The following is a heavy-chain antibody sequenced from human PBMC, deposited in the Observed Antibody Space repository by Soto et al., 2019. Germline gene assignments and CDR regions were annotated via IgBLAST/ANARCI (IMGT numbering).Heavy chain of an antibody. D-gene: IGHD3-3*01. CDR2: INPNSGGT. CDR1: GYTFTGYY. J-gene: IGHJ6*02. V-gene: IGHV1-2*04. CDR3: ARGRVLRFLEWSYYYYYYGMDV. Sequence: GASVKVSCKXSGYTFTGYYMHWVRQAPGQGLEWMGWINPNSGGTNYAQKFQGWVTMTRDTSISTAYMELSRLRSDDTAVYYCARGRVLRFLEWSYYYYYYGMDVWGQGTTVTVSS.